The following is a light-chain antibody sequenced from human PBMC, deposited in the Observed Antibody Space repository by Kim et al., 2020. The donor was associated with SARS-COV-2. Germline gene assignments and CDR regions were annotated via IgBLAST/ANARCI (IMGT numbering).Light chain of an antibody. J-gene: IGKJ1*01. CDR1: QSVSSY. CDR2: DAS. CDR3: QHSRA. V-gene: IGKV3-11*01. Sequence: ATLSLSPGERATRSCRASQSVSSYLAWYQQKPGQAPRLLIYDASNRATGIPARFSGSGSGTDFTLTISSLESEDFAVYYCQHSRAFGQGTKVDIK.